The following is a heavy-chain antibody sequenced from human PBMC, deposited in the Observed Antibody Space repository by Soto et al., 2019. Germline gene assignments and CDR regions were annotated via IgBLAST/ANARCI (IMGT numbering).Heavy chain of an antibody. V-gene: IGHV1-69*01. CDR2: IIPIFGTA. CDR1: GGTFSSYA. J-gene: IGHJ5*02. D-gene: IGHD2-2*01. CDR3: ARGGLRYCSSTSCYAVGWFDP. Sequence: QVPLVQSGAEVKKPGSSVKVSCKASGGTFSSYAISWVRQAPGQGLEWMGGIIPIFGTANYAQKFQGRVTITADESTSTAYMELSSLRSEDTAVYYCARGGLRYCSSTSCYAVGWFDPWGQGTLVTVSS.